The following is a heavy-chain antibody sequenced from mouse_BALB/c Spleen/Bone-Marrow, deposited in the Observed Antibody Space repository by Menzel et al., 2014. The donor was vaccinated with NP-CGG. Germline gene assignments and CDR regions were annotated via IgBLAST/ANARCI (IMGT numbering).Heavy chain of an antibody. J-gene: IGHJ2*01. V-gene: IGHV5-9-3*01. CDR3: ARAGRYDGNFVY. CDR1: GFTFSSCA. Sequence: EVQRVESGGGLVKPGGSLKLSCAASGFTFSSCAMSWVRQTPEKRLEWVATISSGGSYTYCLDSVKGRFTISRDNAKNTLYPQMSSLRSKDTAMYYCARAGRYDGNFVYWGQGTTLTVSS. CDR2: ISSGGSYT. D-gene: IGHD2-14*01.